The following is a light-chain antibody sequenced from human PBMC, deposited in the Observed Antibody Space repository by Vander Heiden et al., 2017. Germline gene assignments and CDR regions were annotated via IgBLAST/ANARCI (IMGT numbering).Light chain of an antibody. CDR1: RSNIGAGFD. V-gene: IGLV1-40*01. Sequence: QSVLTQPRSRSGAPGQRVTISCTGSRSNIGAGFDVHWYQQLPGAAPKLLIYGNSNRPSGVPDRFSDSKSDTSASLAITGLQAEDEADYYCQSYDSSLSAWVFGGGTKLTV. CDR2: GNS. J-gene: IGLJ3*02. CDR3: QSYDSSLSAWV.